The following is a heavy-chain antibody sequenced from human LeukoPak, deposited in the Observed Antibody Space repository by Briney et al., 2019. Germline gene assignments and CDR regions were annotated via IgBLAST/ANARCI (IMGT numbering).Heavy chain of an antibody. CDR1: GYTFTSYD. J-gene: IGHJ5*02. Sequence: ASVKVSCKASGYTFTSYDINWVRQATGQGLEWMGWMNPNSGNTGYAQKFQGRVTITRNTSISTAYMELSSLRSEDTAVYYCARTTKKNNWFDPWGQGTLVTVSS. CDR3: ARTTKKNNWFDP. D-gene: IGHD1-1*01. CDR2: MNPNSGNT. V-gene: IGHV1-8*03.